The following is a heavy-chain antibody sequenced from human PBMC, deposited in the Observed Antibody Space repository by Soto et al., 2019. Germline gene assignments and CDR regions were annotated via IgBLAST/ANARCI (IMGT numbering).Heavy chain of an antibody. CDR1: GFTVSNNY. CDR3: ARRRRPYGDYYFDY. Sequence: EVQLEESGGGLVQPGGSLRLSCAASGFTVSNNYMSWVRQAPGKGLEWVSIIYSGGSTYYAGSVRGRFTISRDNSKNTLYLQVNSLRAEDTAVYYCARRRRPYGDYYFDYWGQGTLVTVSS. V-gene: IGHV3-66*04. D-gene: IGHD4-17*01. J-gene: IGHJ4*02. CDR2: IYSGGST.